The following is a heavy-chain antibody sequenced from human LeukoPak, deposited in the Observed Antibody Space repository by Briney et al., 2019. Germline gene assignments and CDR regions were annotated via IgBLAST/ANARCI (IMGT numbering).Heavy chain of an antibody. CDR1: GFTFSSYW. CDR2: INSDGSST. J-gene: IGHJ4*02. V-gene: IGHV3-74*01. Sequence: GGSLRLSCAASGFTFSSYWMPWVRQAPGKGLVWVSRINSDGSSTSYADSVKGRFTISRDNAKNTLYLQMNSLRAEDTAVYYCARGYCSSTSCYYGYFDYWGQGTLVAVSS. D-gene: IGHD2-2*01. CDR3: ARGYCSSTSCYYGYFDY.